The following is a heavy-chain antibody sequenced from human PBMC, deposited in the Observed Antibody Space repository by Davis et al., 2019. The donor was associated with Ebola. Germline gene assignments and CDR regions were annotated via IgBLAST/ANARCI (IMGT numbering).Heavy chain of an antibody. CDR3: ARVSDGWSYFDS. V-gene: IGHV4-59*01. CDR1: GGSMSYFY. Sequence: SETLSLTCSVSGGSMSYFYWSWVRQPPGKGLEWIGYVYHSGSAVYNPSLKSRVTISVDTSKNQFSLKLRSVSAADTAIYFCARVSDGWSYFDSWGQGALVIVSS. CDR2: VYHSGSA. J-gene: IGHJ4*02. D-gene: IGHD6-19*01.